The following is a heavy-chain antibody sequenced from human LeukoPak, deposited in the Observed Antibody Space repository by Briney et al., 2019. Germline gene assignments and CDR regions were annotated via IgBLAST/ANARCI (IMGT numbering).Heavy chain of an antibody. V-gene: IGHV3-33*01. CDR3: AREEYSTSFDY. J-gene: IGHJ4*02. Sequence: GRSLRLSCAASGFSFNSYIMHWVRQAPDKGLEWVALVWNDGNEQYYADPVKGRFTISRDNSKNTLYLQMNSLRVEDTAVYYCAREEYSTSFDYWGQGTLVAVSP. D-gene: IGHD6-6*01. CDR2: VWNDGNEQ. CDR1: GFSFNSYI.